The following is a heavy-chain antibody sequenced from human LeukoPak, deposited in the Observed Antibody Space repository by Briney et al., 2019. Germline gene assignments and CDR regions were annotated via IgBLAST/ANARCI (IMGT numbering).Heavy chain of an antibody. D-gene: IGHD3-22*01. V-gene: IGHV1-46*01. CDR3: AREGYYDSSGYFSDFQH. Sequence: ASVKVSCKASGYTFTSYYMHWVRQAPGQGLVWMGIINPSGGSTSYAQKFQGRVTMTRDTSTSTVYMELSSLRSEDTAVYYCAREGYYDSSGYFSDFQHWGQGTLVTVSS. CDR2: INPSGGST. J-gene: IGHJ1*01. CDR1: GYTFTSYY.